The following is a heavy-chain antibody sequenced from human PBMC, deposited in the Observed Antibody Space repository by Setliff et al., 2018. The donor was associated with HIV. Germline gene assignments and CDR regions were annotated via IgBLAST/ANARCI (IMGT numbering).Heavy chain of an antibody. Sequence: SETLSLTCAVSGYSISSDYYWGWIRQPPGKGLEWIGSIHHTGRTYYNPSLKSRITISLDTSKNQYSLKLTSVTAADTAVYYCARGSSSGTDLAVLWGQGTLVTVSS. V-gene: IGHV4-38-2*01. CDR2: IHHTGRT. CDR1: GYSISSDYY. CDR3: ARGSSSGTDLAVL. D-gene: IGHD3-22*01. J-gene: IGHJ4*02.